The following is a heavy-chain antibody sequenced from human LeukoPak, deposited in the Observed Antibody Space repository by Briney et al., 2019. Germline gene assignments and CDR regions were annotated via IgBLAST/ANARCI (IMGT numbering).Heavy chain of an antibody. CDR3: AREGGSEAFDI. CDR2: ISSSSSYI. CDR1: GFTFSSYS. V-gene: IGHV3-21*01. D-gene: IGHD3-16*01. Sequence: PGGSLRLSCAASGFTFSSYSMNWVRQAPGKGLEWVSSISSSSSYIYYADSVKGRFTISRDNDKNSLYLQMNSLSAEDTAVYYCAREGGSEAFDIWGQGTMVTVSS. J-gene: IGHJ3*02.